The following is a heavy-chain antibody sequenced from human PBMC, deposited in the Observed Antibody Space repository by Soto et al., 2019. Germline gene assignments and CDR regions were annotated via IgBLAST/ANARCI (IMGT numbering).Heavy chain of an antibody. D-gene: IGHD5-12*01. J-gene: IGHJ4*02. Sequence: PSETLSLTCAVYGGSFSGYYWSWIRQPPGKGLEWIGEINHSGSTNYNPSLKSRVTISVDTSKNQFSLKLSSVTAADTAVYYCARGGLGKATILRHWGQGTLVTVSS. CDR2: INHSGST. V-gene: IGHV4-34*01. CDR1: GGSFSGYY. CDR3: ARGGLGKATILRH.